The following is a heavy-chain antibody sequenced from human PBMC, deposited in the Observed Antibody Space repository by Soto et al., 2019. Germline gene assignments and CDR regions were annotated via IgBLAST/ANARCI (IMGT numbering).Heavy chain of an antibody. V-gene: IGHV4-59*08. CDR2: IYYSGST. J-gene: IGHJ6*03. Sequence: PSETLSLTCTVSGGSISSYYWSWIRQPPGKGLEWIGYIYYSGSTNYNPSLKSRVTTSVDTSKNQFSLKLSSVTAADTAVYYCARQYYYYYYMDVWGKGTTVTVSS. CDR3: ARQYYYYYYMDV. CDR1: GGSISSYY.